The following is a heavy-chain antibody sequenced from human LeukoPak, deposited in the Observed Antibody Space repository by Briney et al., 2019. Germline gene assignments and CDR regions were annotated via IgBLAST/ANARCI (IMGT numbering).Heavy chain of an antibody. Sequence: TGGSLRLSCAASGFTFSTYAMHWVRQAPGKRPEFVSAISSDGVNTFYADSVKGRFTLSRDNSKNTLYLHMGSLRLEDMAVYYCARGRSGTYSFDYWGKGTLVTVSS. D-gene: IGHD1-26*01. V-gene: IGHV3-64*02. CDR2: ISSDGVNT. CDR3: ARGRSGTYSFDY. CDR1: GFTFSTYA. J-gene: IGHJ4*02.